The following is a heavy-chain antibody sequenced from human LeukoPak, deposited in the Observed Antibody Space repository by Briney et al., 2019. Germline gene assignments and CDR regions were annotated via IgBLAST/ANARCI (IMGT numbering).Heavy chain of an antibody. J-gene: IGHJ4*02. CDR1: GESFSGYY. Sequence: SETLSLTCAVYGESFSGYYWSWIRQPPGKGLEWIGEINHSGSTNYNPSLKSRVTISVDTSKNQFSLKLSSVTAADTAVYYCAGVTAVVVPAAMDFDYWGQGTLVTVSS. V-gene: IGHV4-34*01. CDR3: AGVTAVVVPAAMDFDY. D-gene: IGHD2-2*01. CDR2: INHSGST.